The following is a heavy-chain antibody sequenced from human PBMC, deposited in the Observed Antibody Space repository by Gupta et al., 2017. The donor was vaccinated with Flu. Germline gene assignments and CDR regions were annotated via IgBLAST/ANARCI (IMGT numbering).Heavy chain of an antibody. CDR2: IKPITGNT. J-gene: IGHJ5*02. V-gene: IGHV1-45*02. CDR3: ATAGYDISVDNWFDP. Sequence: HWVRQAPGQGLEWMGWIKPITGNTNYAQKFQERVNITRDRSVVTVYMELSSLTSEDTTTYYCATAGYDISVDNWFDPWGQGTPVIVSA. D-gene: IGHD3-22*01.